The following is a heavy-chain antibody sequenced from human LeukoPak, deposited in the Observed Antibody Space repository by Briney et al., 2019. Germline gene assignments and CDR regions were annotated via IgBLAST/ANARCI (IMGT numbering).Heavy chain of an antibody. Sequence: GGSLRLSCAASGFTVSSNYMSWVRQTPGKGLEWVSIIYYDGSTYYADSVKGRFTISRDNSKNTMYLQMNSLRAEDTAVYYCARPLRINCGMDVWGQGTTVTVSS. J-gene: IGHJ6*02. CDR2: IYYDGST. D-gene: IGHD3-3*01. CDR3: ARPLRINCGMDV. V-gene: IGHV3-53*01. CDR1: GFTVSSNY.